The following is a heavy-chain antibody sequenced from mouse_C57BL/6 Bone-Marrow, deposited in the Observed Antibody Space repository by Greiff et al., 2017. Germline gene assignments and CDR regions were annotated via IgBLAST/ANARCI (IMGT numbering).Heavy chain of an antibody. D-gene: IGHD2-5*01. V-gene: IGHV5-12*01. J-gene: IGHJ3*01. CDR1: GFTFSDYY. Sequence: EVQLVESGGGLVQPGGSLKLSCAASGFTFSDYYMYWVRQTPEKRLEWVAYISNGGGSTYYPDTLKGRFTISSDKSTNTLYLQMSRLKSEDTAMYYCAIQCYSNLFAYWGQGTLVTVSA. CDR3: AIQCYSNLFAY. CDR2: ISNGGGST.